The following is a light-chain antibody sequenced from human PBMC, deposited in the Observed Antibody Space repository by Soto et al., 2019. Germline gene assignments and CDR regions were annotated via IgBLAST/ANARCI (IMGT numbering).Light chain of an antibody. J-gene: IGLJ2*01. CDR1: SSNIGAGYD. CDR2: GDT. Sequence: QSVLTQPPSVSGAPGQRVTISCTGSSSNIGAGYDVHWYQHLPGTGPKLLIYGDTNRPSGVPDRFSGSKSGTSASLAITGLQSEDEADYYCQSYDSSLRGHVVFGGGTKVTVL. CDR3: QSYDSSLRGHVV. V-gene: IGLV1-40*01.